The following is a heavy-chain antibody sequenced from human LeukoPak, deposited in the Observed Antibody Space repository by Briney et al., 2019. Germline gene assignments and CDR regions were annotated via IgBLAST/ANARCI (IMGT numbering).Heavy chain of an antibody. CDR3: ARAVVVAPAALRYWYFDL. V-gene: IGHV4-59*01. D-gene: IGHD2-2*02. CDR1: SGSFSGYY. Sequence: PSETLSLTCAVYSGSFSGYYWSWIRQPPGKGLEWIGYIYYSGSTNYYPSLKSRVTISVDTSKNQFSLKLSSVTAADTAVYYCARAVVVAPAALRYWYFDLWGRGTLVTVSS. J-gene: IGHJ2*01. CDR2: IYYSGST.